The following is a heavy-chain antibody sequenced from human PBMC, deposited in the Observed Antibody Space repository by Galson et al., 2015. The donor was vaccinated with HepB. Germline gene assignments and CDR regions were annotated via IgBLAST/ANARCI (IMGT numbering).Heavy chain of an antibody. Sequence: SLRLSCAASGFTFDDYAMHWVRQAPGKGLEWVSGISWNSGSIGYADSVKGRFTISRDNAKNSLYLQMNSLRAEDTALYYCAKGGGSSGWYGEGYFDYWGQGTLVTVSS. V-gene: IGHV3-9*01. CDR1: GFTFDDYA. CDR2: ISWNSGSI. J-gene: IGHJ4*02. CDR3: AKGGGSSGWYGEGYFDY. D-gene: IGHD6-19*01.